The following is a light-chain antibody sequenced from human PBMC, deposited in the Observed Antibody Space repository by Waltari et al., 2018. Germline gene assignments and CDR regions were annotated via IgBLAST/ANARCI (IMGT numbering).Light chain of an antibody. V-gene: IGLV2-8*03. CDR2: EVN. CDR3: SSYGGSNKLL. J-gene: IGLJ2*01. Sequence: WYPLHPGNSPKLMIFEVNKRPSVFPDRSFGFKSGNTASLTGSGLQPEDEADYYCSSYGGSNKLLFGGGTRLTVL.